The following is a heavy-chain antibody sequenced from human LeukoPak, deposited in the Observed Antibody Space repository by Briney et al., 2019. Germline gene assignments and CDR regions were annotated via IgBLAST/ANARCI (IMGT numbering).Heavy chain of an antibody. CDR2: IYYSGST. Sequence: SETLSLTCTVSGGSISSGGYYWSWIRQHPGKGLEWIGYIYYSGSTYYNPSLKSRVTISVDTSKNQFSLKLSSVTAADTAVYYCARGTWSSSIDYWGQGTLVTVSS. CDR1: GGSISSGGYY. V-gene: IGHV4-30-4*08. CDR3: ARGTWSSSIDY. J-gene: IGHJ4*02. D-gene: IGHD6-6*01.